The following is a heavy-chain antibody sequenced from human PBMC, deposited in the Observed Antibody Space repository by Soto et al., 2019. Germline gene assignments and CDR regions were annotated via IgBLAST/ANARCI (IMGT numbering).Heavy chain of an antibody. Sequence: QVHLVQSGAEVKKPGASVKVSCQGSGYAFTTYGITWVRQAPGQGLEWMGWISAHNGNTNYAQKLQGRVPVTRDTSTSTADMELRSLRYDDTAVYYCARGRYGDYWGQGALVTVSS. CDR3: ARGRYGDY. J-gene: IGHJ4*02. D-gene: IGHD1-1*01. CDR2: ISAHNGNT. V-gene: IGHV1-18*01. CDR1: GYAFTTYG.